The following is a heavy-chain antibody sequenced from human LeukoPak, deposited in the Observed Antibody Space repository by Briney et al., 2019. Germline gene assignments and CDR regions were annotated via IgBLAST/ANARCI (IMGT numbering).Heavy chain of an antibody. Sequence: GGSLRLSCVASGFPFSTYAMLWVRKAPGKGLEWVSTISDSGDNTYYIDSVKGRFTVSRDNSRDTLYLQMNSLRAEDTAVYYCARRPAIFMDGVYYYSMDVWGQGTTVTVSS. D-gene: IGHD2-2*01. CDR1: GFPFSTYA. CDR2: ISDSGDNT. CDR3: ARRPAIFMDGVYYYSMDV. J-gene: IGHJ6*02. V-gene: IGHV3-23*01.